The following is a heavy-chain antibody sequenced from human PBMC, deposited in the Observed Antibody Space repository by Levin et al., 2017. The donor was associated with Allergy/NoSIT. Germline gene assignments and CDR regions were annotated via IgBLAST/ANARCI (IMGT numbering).Heavy chain of an antibody. CDR3: ARVEPPNKHTVTTEY. Sequence: GESLKISCKASGYTFTNYGISWVRQAPGQGLEWMGWISAYNGNTNYAQKLQGRVSMTTDTSTSTAYMELRSLRSDDTALYYCARVEPPNKHTVTTEYWGQGTLVTVSS. V-gene: IGHV1-18*01. CDR2: ISAYNGNT. CDR1: GYTFTNYG. J-gene: IGHJ4*02. D-gene: IGHD4-17*01.